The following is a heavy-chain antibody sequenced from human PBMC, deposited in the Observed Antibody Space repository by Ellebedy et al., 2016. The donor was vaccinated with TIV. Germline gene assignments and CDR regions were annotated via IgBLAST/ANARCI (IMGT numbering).Heavy chain of an antibody. D-gene: IGHD5-24*01. Sequence: AASVKVSCKASGGTFSSYGISWVRQAPGQGLEWMGGIIPIIGMADYAKKFQGRVTIIADKFTNTVNMELTSLTSEDTAVYYCALSLEMATIKFDVWGQGTLVTVSS. V-gene: IGHV1-69*10. J-gene: IGHJ4*02. CDR1: GGTFSSYG. CDR2: IIPIIGMA. CDR3: ALSLEMATIKFDV.